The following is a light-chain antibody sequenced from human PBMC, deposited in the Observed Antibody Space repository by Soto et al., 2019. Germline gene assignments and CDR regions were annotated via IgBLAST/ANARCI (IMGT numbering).Light chain of an antibody. J-gene: IGKJ4*01. Sequence: EIVLTQSPGTLSLSPGERATLSCRASQTVSSSYLAWYQQKPGQAPRLLIYGASSRATGIPDRFSGSESGTDFTLTISRLEPEDFAVYYCHQYIISPFTFGGGTKVEIK. CDR1: QTVSSSY. V-gene: IGKV3-20*01. CDR2: GAS. CDR3: HQYIISPFT.